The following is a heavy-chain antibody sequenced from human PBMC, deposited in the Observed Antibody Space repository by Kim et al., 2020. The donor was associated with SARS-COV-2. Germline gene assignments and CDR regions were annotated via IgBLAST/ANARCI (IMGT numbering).Heavy chain of an antibody. CDR3: ARWGHYGSPPGPSFDS. CDR2: ISAYTGNT. J-gene: IGHJ4*02. V-gene: IGHV1-18*01. D-gene: IGHD3-10*01. Sequence: ASVKVSCTASGYTFRNYGVTWLRQAPGRGLEWMGWISAYTGNTNYAQKFQGRVTLTTDTSTSTAYMELRSLRVDDTAVYYCARWGHYGSPPGPSFDSWGQGALVRVSS. CDR1: GYTFRNYG.